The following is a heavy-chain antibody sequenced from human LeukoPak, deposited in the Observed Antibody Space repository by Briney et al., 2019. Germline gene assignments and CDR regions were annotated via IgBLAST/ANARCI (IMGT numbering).Heavy chain of an antibody. V-gene: IGHV1-69*06. CDR3: ASTGSLVRGVTDY. CDR2: IIPIFGTA. CDR1: GGTFSSYA. D-gene: IGHD3-10*01. Sequence: SVKVSCKASGGTFSSYAISWVRQAPGQGLEWMGGIIPIFGTANYAQKFQGRVTITADKSTSTAYMELSSLRSEDTAMYYCASTGSLVRGVTDYWGQGTLVTVSS. J-gene: IGHJ4*02.